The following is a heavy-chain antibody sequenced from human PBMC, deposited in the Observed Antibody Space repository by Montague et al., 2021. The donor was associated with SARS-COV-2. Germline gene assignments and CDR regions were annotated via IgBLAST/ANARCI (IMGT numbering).Heavy chain of an antibody. Sequence: PALVKPTQTLTLTCTFSGFSLSTSGMCVSWIRQPPGKALEWLALXXWXDEKYYSTSLKTRLTISKDTSKNQVVLTMTNMDPVDTATYYCARIFDSSWPTFDYWGQGTLVTVSS. CDR1: GFSLSTSGMC. V-gene: IGHV2-70*01. CDR2: XXWXDEK. D-gene: IGHD6-13*01. J-gene: IGHJ4*02. CDR3: ARIFDSSWPTFDY.